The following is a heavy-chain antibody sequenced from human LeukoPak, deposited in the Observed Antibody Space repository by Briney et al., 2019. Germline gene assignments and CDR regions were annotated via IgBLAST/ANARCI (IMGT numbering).Heavy chain of an antibody. CDR3: AREAAYYYDSSGYSE. J-gene: IGHJ4*02. D-gene: IGHD3-22*01. CDR1: GFTFSSYS. CDR2: ISSSSSYI. Sequence: SGGSLRLSCAASGFTFSSYSMNWVRQAPGKGLEWVSSISSSSSYIYYADSVKGRFTISRDNAKNSLYLQMNSLGAEDTAVYYCAREAAYYYDSSGYSEWGQGTLVTVSS. V-gene: IGHV3-21*01.